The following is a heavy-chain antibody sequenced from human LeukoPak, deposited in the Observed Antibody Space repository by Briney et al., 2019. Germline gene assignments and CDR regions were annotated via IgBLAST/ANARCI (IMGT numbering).Heavy chain of an antibody. V-gene: IGHV3-53*01. J-gene: IGHJ5*02. D-gene: IGHD3-10*01. Sequence: PGGSLRLSCAASGFTVSSNYMSWVRQAPGKGLEWVSVIYSGGSTYYADSVKGRFTISRDNSKNTLYLQMNSLRAEDTAVYYCARTSFGESHNWFDPWGQGTLVTVSS. CDR3: ARTSFGESHNWFDP. CDR1: GFTVSSNY. CDR2: IYSGGST.